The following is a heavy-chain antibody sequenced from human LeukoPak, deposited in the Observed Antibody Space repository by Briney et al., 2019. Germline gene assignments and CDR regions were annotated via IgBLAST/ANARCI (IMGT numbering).Heavy chain of an antibody. CDR1: GYSFTSYW. CDR2: IYPGDSDT. D-gene: IGHD2-21*02. J-gene: IGHJ4*02. Sequence: GESLKISCKGSGYSFTSYWIGWVRQMPGKGLEWMGIIYPGDSDTRYSPSFQGQVTISADKSISTAYLQWSSLKASDTAMYYCARLGYCGGDCYSSEFDYWGQGTLATVSS. CDR3: ARLGYCGGDCYSSEFDY. V-gene: IGHV5-51*01.